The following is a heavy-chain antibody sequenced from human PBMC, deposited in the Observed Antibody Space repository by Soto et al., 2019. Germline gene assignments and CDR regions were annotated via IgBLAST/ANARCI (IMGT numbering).Heavy chain of an antibody. CDR2: ISSNGVGT. D-gene: IGHD6-6*01. J-gene: IGHJ6*03. V-gene: IGHV3-64*01. CDR3: ARRARPDFYYMDV. Sequence: EVQLAESGGGLVQPGGSLRLSCAASGFTLSGYAMDWVRQAPGKGLEYVSGISSNGVGTYYANSVQGRFIISRDNSKNTVYLQMGSLRPEDMAVYYCARRARPDFYYMDVWGKGTTVTVSS. CDR1: GFTLSGYA.